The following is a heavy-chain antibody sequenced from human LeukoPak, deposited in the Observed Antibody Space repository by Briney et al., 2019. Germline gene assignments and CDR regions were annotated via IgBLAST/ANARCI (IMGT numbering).Heavy chain of an antibody. V-gene: IGHV4-39*07. CDR1: GGSISSSSYY. J-gene: IGHJ2*01. Sequence: SSETLSLTCTVSGGSISSSSYYWGWIRQPPGKGLEWIGSIYYSGSTYYNPSLKSRVTISVDTSKNQFSLKLSSVTAADTAVYYCARDRVVVTATSSYWYFDLWGRGTLVTVSS. CDR3: ARDRVVVTATSSYWYFDL. D-gene: IGHD2-21*02. CDR2: IYYSGST.